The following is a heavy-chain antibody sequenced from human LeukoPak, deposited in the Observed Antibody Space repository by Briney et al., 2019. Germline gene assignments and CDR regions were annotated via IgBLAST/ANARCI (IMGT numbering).Heavy chain of an antibody. CDR2: IYYIGSTNY. V-gene: IGHV4-59*12. Sequence: PSETLSLTCTVSGGSISTYYWSWIRQPPGKGLEWIGYIYYIGSTNYNYNPSLKSRVTISVDTSKNQFSLKLSSVTAADTAVYYCARLRRGGNRYYYYYYMDVWGKGTTVTVSS. D-gene: IGHD4-23*01. J-gene: IGHJ6*03. CDR1: GGSISTYY. CDR3: ARLRRGGNRYYYYYYMDV.